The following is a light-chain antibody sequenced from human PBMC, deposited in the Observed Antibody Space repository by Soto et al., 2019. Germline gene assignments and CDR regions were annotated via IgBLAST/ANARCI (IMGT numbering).Light chain of an antibody. Sequence: NVLSQSPGTVSLSPGERATLSCRASQSFRSSYLAWYQQKPGQAPRLLIYGASTRATGIPARFSGRGSGTEFTLTINSLQSVDFAVYYCPQYDNWPQTFAQGTKADI. CDR2: GAS. J-gene: IGKJ1*01. V-gene: IGKV3-15*01. CDR1: QSFRSSY. CDR3: PQYDNWPQT.